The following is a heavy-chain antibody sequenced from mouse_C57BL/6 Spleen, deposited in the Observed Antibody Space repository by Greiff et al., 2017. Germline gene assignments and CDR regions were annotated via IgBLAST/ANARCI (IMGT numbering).Heavy chain of an antibody. CDR1: GYTFTDYY. V-gene: IGHV1-26*01. D-gene: IGHD1-1*01. Sequence: VQLQQSGPELVKPGASVKISCKASGYTFTDYYMNWVKQSHGKSLEWIGDINPNNGGTSYNQKFKGKDTLTVDKSSSTAYVELRSLTSEDSAVYYCARVGYYGRAWLDYWGQGTLVTVSA. CDR3: ARVGYYGRAWLDY. CDR2: INPNNGGT. J-gene: IGHJ3*01.